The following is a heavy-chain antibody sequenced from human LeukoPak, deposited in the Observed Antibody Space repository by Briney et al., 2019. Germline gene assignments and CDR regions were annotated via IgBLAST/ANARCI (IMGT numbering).Heavy chain of an antibody. V-gene: IGHV4-59*08. CDR3: ARHDPIGYYQRGMDV. CDR2: IYYTGTI. CDR1: GGSVSGYY. J-gene: IGHJ6*02. D-gene: IGHD2-15*01. Sequence: SETLSLTCAVSGGSVSGYYWSWNRLSPGKGLEWIGYIYYTGTIIYSPSLESRVTLAVVTSKNQISLNLRSVTAADTAVYYCARHDPIGYYQRGMDVWGPGTTVIVSS.